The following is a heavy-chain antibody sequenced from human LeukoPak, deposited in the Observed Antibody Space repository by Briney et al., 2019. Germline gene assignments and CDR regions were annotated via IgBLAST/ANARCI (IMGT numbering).Heavy chain of an antibody. CDR3: ACSGPYSNGGVMTDY. CDR1: GLIVNNNY. J-gene: IGHJ4*02. V-gene: IGHV3-66*01. Sequence: GSLRLSCAASGLIVNNNYMSWVRQAPGKGLEWVSITYRDGNTNYADSVKGRFTISRDNSKNTLSLQMNSLRAEDTAVYYCACSGPYSNGGVMTDYWGQGTLVTVSS. CDR2: TYRDGNT. D-gene: IGHD6-19*01.